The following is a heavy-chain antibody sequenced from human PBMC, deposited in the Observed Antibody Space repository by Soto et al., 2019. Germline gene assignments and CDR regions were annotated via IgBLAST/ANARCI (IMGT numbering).Heavy chain of an antibody. V-gene: IGHV4-39*01. J-gene: IGHJ3*01. CDR1: GGSISSSSYS. Sequence: LHLQESGPGLVKPSETLSLTCTVSGGSISSSSYSWGWIRQPPGKGLEWIGNVQYSGNTFYNPSLKSRVTISVDTSKNQFSLRLRSVTAADTAVYYCASYYGEYEYDAFDVWGQGTTVAVSS. CDR2: VQYSGNT. CDR3: ASYYGEYEYDAFDV. D-gene: IGHD3-10*01.